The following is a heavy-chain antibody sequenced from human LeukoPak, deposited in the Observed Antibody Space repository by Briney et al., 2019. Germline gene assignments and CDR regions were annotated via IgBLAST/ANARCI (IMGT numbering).Heavy chain of an antibody. J-gene: IGHJ4*02. CDR1: GFTFSNYA. Sequence: PGGSLRLSCAASGFTFSNYAMSWVRQAPGKGLEWVSAISGSGGSTYYADSVKGRFTISRDNSKNTLYLQMNSLRAEDTAVYYCAKLLGIAADLYYFDYWGQGTLVTVSS. D-gene: IGHD6-13*01. CDR3: AKLLGIAADLYYFDY. V-gene: IGHV3-23*01. CDR2: ISGSGGST.